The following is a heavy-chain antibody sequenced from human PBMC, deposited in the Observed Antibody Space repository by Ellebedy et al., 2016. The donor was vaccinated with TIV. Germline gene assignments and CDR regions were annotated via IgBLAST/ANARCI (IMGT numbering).Heavy chain of an antibody. CDR2: ISNSGGRT. CDR1: GFTFNIYA. J-gene: IGHJ4*02. CDR3: TSPAVGHTTGCCRYYFDY. Sequence: PGGSLRLSCSASGFTFNIYAMSWVRQAPGKGLEWVSGISNSGGRTYYADSVKGRFTISRDNSKNTLYLQMNSLRAEDTAVYYCTSPAVGHTTGCCRYYFDYWGLGTLVTVSS. D-gene: IGHD6-19*01. V-gene: IGHV3-23*01.